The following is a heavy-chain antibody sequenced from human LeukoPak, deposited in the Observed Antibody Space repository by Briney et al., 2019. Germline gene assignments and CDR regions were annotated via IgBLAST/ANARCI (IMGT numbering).Heavy chain of an antibody. CDR3: AKGYDSSGYRYYFDY. CDR2: ISGSGGST. D-gene: IGHD3-22*01. J-gene: IGHJ4*02. Sequence: GESLRLSCAASGFTFSSYAMSWVRQAPGKGLEWVSAISGSGGSTYYADSVKGRFTISRDNSKNTLYLQMNSLRAEDTAVYYCAKGYDSSGYRYYFDYWGQGTLVTVSS. CDR1: GFTFSSYA. V-gene: IGHV3-23*01.